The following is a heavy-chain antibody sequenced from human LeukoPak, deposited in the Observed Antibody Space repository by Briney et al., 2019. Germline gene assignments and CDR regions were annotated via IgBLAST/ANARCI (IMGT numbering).Heavy chain of an antibody. J-gene: IGHJ4*02. CDR3: ARAQTYGDSRLLLDY. V-gene: IGHV3-20*04. CDR1: GFTFDDYG. Sequence: GGSLRLSCAASGFTFDDYGMSWVRQAPGKGLEWVSGINWNGGSTGYADSVEGRFTIFRDNAKNSQYLQMNSLRVEDTALYYCARAQTYGDSRLLLDYWGQGTLVTVSS. D-gene: IGHD4-17*01. CDR2: INWNGGST.